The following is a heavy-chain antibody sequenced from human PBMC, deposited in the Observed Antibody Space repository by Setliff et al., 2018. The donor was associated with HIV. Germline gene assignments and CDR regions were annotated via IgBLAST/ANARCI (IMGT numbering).Heavy chain of an antibody. V-gene: IGHV3-21*04. CDR1: GFTFSSYW. D-gene: IGHD3-10*01. CDR3: ARRLLWFGDGDWYFEL. J-gene: IGHJ2*01. CDR2: ISSSSYYI. Sequence: GGSLRLSCAASGFTFSSYWMHWVRQAPGKGLVWVSSISSSSYYIYYADSVKGRFTISRDNSKNTVYLQMNTLRAEDTAVYYCARRLLWFGDGDWYFELWGRGNLVTVSS.